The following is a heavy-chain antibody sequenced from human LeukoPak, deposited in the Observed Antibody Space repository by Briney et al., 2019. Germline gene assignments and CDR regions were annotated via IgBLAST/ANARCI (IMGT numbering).Heavy chain of an antibody. V-gene: IGHV3-30*18. Sequence: GGSLRLSCAASGFTFSSYSMHWVRQAPGKGLEWVAVISYDGSNKYYAASVKGRFTISRDNSKNTLYLQMNSLRAEDTAVYYCAKNTGPRLGELSIDYWGQGTLVTVSS. CDR3: AKNTGPRLGELSIDY. CDR1: GFTFSSYS. CDR2: ISYDGSNK. D-gene: IGHD3-16*02. J-gene: IGHJ4*02.